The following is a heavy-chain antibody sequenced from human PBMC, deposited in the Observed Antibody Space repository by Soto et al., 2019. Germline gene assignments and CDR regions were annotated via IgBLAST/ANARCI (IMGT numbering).Heavy chain of an antibody. CDR2: ISYDGSKK. CDR3: ARDRSDTAMDY. V-gene: IGHV3-30-3*01. CDR1: GFTFRRYS. J-gene: IGHJ4*02. Sequence: GGSLRLSCVASGFTFRRYSIHWVRQAPGKGLEWVSVISYDGSKKYYADSVKGRFTISRDNSKNTLYLQMNSLRTEDTAVYYCARDRSDTAMDYWGQGTLVTVSS. D-gene: IGHD5-18*01.